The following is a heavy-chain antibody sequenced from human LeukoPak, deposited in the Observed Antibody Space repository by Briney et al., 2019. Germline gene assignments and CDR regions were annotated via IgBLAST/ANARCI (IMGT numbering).Heavy chain of an antibody. CDR1: GDSISSGSYF. CDR2: IYTSGSS. J-gene: IGHJ4*02. V-gene: IGHV4-61*02. CDR3: AREPVYYGSGSYYPD. Sequence: SETLSLTCTVSGDSISSGSYFWSWIRQPGGRGLEWIGRIYTSGSSNYTPSLKSRVTISVDTSKNQFSLKLSSVTAADTAVYYCAREPVYYGSGSYYPDWGQGTLVTVSS. D-gene: IGHD3-10*01.